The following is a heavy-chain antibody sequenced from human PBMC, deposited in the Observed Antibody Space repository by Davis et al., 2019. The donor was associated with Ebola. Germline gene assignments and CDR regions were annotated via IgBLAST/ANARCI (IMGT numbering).Heavy chain of an antibody. CDR1: GFTFSSYA. D-gene: IGHD2-2*01. Sequence: GESLKISCAASGFTFSSYAMSWVRQAPGKGLEWVSAISGSGGSTYYADSVKGWFTISRDNSKNTLYLQMNSLRAEDTAVYYCASLMEYQLLEPNSWFDPWGQGTLVTVSS. CDR3: ASLMEYQLLEPNSWFDP. CDR2: ISGSGGST. V-gene: IGHV3-23*01. J-gene: IGHJ5*02.